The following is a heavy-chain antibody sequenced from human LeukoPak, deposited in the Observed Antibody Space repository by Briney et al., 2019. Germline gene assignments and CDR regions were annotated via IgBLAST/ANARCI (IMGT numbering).Heavy chain of an antibody. CDR2: IKQDRSEK. Sequence: GGSLRLSCAASGFTFSNYWMSWVRQAPGKGLEWVANIKQDRSEKYYVDSVKGRFTISRVNAKNSLYLQMNSLRAEDTAVYYCARGDCSGGSCYLSLTTIDYWGQGTLVTVSS. J-gene: IGHJ4*02. V-gene: IGHV3-7*04. CDR3: ARGDCSGGSCYLSLTTIDY. D-gene: IGHD2-15*01. CDR1: GFTFSNYW.